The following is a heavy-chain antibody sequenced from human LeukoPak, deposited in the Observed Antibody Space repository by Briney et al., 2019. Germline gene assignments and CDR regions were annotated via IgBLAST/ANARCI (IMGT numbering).Heavy chain of an antibody. CDR1: GGSISSGGYY. CDR3: ASYGDYLSGYFDY. D-gene: IGHD4-17*01. CDR2: IYYSGST. J-gene: IGHJ4*02. V-gene: IGHV4-31*03. Sequence: SETLSLTCTVSGGSISSGGYYWSWIRQHPGKGLEWIGYIYYSGSTYYNPSLKGRVTISVDTSKNQFSLKLSSATAADTAVYYCASYGDYLSGYFDYWGQGTLVTVSS.